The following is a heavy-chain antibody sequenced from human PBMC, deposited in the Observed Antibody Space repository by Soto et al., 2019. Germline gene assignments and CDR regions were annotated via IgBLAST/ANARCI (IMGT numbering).Heavy chain of an antibody. CDR3: AKDGWFDP. Sequence: GSLRLSCAASGFTFSSYGMHWVRQAPGKGLEWVAVISYDGSNKYYADSVKGRFTISRDNSKNTLYLQMNSLRAEDTAVYYCAKDGWFDPWGQGTLVTVSS. V-gene: IGHV3-30*18. CDR2: ISYDGSNK. CDR1: GFTFSSYG. J-gene: IGHJ5*02.